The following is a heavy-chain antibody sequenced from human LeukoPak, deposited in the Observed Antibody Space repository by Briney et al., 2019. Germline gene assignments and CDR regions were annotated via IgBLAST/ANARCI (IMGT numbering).Heavy chain of an antibody. V-gene: IGHV3-23*01. Sequence: GGSHRLSCAASGFTFSSYAMNWVRQAPGKGLDWVSAISGSGSYTYYPDSVKGRFTISRDNSKNTLFLQMNSLRAEDTAVYYCARPSGSRYYFDYWGQGTPVTLSS. J-gene: IGHJ4*02. CDR1: GFTFSSYA. CDR3: ARPSGSRYYFDY. D-gene: IGHD3-10*01. CDR2: ISGSGSYT.